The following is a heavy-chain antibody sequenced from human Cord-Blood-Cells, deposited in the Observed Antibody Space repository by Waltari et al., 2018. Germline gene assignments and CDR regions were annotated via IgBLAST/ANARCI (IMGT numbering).Heavy chain of an antibody. CDR2: INHSGST. J-gene: IGHJ4*02. CDR3: ARRRIFDY. CDR1: GGSFSGYY. Sequence: QVQLQQWGAGLLKPSETLSLTCAVYGGSFSGYYWSWIRQPPGKGLEWIGEINHSGSTNYNPSLKSRVIISVDTSKNQFSLKLSSVTAADTAVYYCARRRIFDYWGQGTLVTVSS. D-gene: IGHD2-15*01. V-gene: IGHV4-34*01.